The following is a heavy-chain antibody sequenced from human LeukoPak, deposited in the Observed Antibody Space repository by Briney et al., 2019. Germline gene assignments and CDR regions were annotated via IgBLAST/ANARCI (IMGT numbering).Heavy chain of an antibody. J-gene: IGHJ4*02. CDR2: ISGSSDTT. D-gene: IGHD5-12*01. CDR1: GFTFSSYS. CDR3: AKKTSGYLPFDY. Sequence: GGALRLSRAASGFTFSSYSMSWLRQAPGEGLEGVSIISGSSDTTYYADSVKGRFTISRDNSMKALYLQMNSLRAEDTALYYCAKKTSGYLPFDYWGQGTLVTVSS. V-gene: IGHV3-23*01.